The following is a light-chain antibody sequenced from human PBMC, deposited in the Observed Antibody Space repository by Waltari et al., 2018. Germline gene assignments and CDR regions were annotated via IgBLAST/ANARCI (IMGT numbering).Light chain of an antibody. CDR3: CAYAGSSIYV. Sequence: QSALTQSAAVSGSPGQSITISCAGSNSDVGNYNLVSWYQQHPGEAPKLLIFETTKRPSGVSDRFSGSRSGNTASLTISGLQAEDEAEYSCCAYAGSSIYVFGSGTRVTVL. CDR1: NSDVGNYNL. V-gene: IGLV2-23*01. CDR2: ETT. J-gene: IGLJ1*01.